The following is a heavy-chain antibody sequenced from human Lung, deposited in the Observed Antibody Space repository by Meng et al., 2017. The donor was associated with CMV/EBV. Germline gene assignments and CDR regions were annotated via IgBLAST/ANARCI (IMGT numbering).Heavy chain of an antibody. CDR1: GGPIKNPNYY. V-gene: IGHV4-31*03. D-gene: IGHD3-10*01. CDR3: ARMRGSGSEDS. J-gene: IGHJ5*02. CDR2: SYYTGA. Sequence: LXCTVSGGPIKNPNYYWSWNRHQPGKGLEWLGYSYYTGAYYNPSLASRIFISLDSSHNRYSLTLRDVTAADTALYFCARMRGSGSEDSWGPGTLGTVSS.